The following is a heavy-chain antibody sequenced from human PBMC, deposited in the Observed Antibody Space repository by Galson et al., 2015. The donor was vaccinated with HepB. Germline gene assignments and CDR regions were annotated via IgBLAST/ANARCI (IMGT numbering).Heavy chain of an antibody. CDR1: GFTFSSYA. Sequence: SLRLSCAASGFTFSSYAMSWVRQAPGKGLEWVSAISGSGGSTYYADSVKGRFTISRDNSKNTLYLQMNSLRAEDTAVYYCAKDRSRTYYYGSGSYYNVEEPKNWFDPWGQGTLVTVSS. V-gene: IGHV3-23*01. CDR2: ISGSGGST. CDR3: AKDRSRTYYYGSGSYYNVEEPKNWFDP. J-gene: IGHJ5*02. D-gene: IGHD3-10*01.